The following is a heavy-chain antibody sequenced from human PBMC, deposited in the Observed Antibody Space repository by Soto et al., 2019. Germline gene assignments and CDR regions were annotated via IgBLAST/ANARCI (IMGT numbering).Heavy chain of an antibody. CDR2: ISSSSTTI. D-gene: IGHD2-15*01. V-gene: IGHV3-48*01. CDR1: GFTFSSYS. Sequence: ELQLVESGGGLVQPGGSLRLSCAASGFTFSSYSMNWVRQAPGKGLEWLSYISSSSTTIYYPDSVKGRFTISRDNAKNSLYLQMNSLRAEDTAVYYCARSLLYCSGGSCYPTRFDYWGQGTLVTVSS. CDR3: ARSLLYCSGGSCYPTRFDY. J-gene: IGHJ4*02.